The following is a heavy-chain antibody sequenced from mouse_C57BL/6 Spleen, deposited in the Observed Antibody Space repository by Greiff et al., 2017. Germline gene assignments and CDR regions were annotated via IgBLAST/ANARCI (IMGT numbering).Heavy chain of an antibody. CDR3: AKNWGTTVVDWYFDV. V-gene: IGHV2-5*01. D-gene: IGHD1-1*01. Sequence: QVQLKESGPGLVQPSQSLSITCTVSGFSLTSYGVHWVRQSPGKGLEWLGVIWRGGSTDYNAAFISRLSITKDNSKSQVFFKMNSLQADDTAIYYCAKNWGTTVVDWYFDVWGTGTTVTVSS. J-gene: IGHJ1*03. CDR1: GFSLTSYG. CDR2: IWRGGST.